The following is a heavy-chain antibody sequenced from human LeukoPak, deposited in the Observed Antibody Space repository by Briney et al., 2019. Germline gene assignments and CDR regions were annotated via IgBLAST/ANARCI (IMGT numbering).Heavy chain of an antibody. CDR2: FDPEDGET. V-gene: IGHV1-24*01. J-gene: IGHJ4*02. Sequence: GALVKVSCKASGGTFSSYAISWVRQAPGKGLEWMGGFDPEDGETIYALKFQGRVTMTEDTSTDTAYMELSSLRSEDTAVYYCATGGWLQSKGGIDYWGQGTLVTVSS. D-gene: IGHD5-24*01. CDR3: ATGGWLQSKGGIDY. CDR1: GGTFSSYA.